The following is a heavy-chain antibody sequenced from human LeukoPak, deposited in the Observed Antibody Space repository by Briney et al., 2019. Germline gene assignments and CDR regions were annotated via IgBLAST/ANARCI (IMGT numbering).Heavy chain of an antibody. CDR2: IIPIFGTA. CDR3: ARVGRPQGIYDYVWGSIRPNQHMDV. CDR1: GGTFSNYT. J-gene: IGHJ6*03. Sequence: SVKVSCKTSGGTFSNYTISWVRQAPGQGLEWMGGIIPIFGTANYAQKFQGKVTITADKSTSTAYMELSSLRSEDTAVYYCARVGRPQGIYDYVWGSIRPNQHMDVWGKGTTVTVSS. D-gene: IGHD3-16*01. V-gene: IGHV1-69*06.